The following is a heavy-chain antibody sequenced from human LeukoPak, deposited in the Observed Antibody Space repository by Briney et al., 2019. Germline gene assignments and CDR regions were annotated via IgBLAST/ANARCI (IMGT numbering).Heavy chain of an antibody. Sequence: PGGSLRLSCAASGFTFSSYWMHWVRQAPGKGLVWVSRIHNDGSSTSYADSVRGRFTISRDEAKSTLYLQMNSLRAEDTAVYYCARSGWPYYFDYWGQGTLVTVSS. CDR3: ARSGWPYYFDY. CDR2: IHNDGSST. J-gene: IGHJ4*02. D-gene: IGHD3-22*01. V-gene: IGHV3-74*01. CDR1: GFTFSSYW.